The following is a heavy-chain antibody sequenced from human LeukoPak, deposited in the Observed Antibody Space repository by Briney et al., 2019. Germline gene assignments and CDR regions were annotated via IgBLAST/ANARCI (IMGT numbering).Heavy chain of an antibody. J-gene: IGHJ6*02. CDR2: ISSSGNTI. D-gene: IGHD6-25*01. Sequence: PGGSLRLSCAASGFTFSDYYMSWIRQAPGKGLEWVSYISSSGNTIYYADSVKGRFTISRDNARDSLYLQMNSLRAEDTAVYYCGGPNPLLERPSAMDVWGQGTTVTVSS. V-gene: IGHV3-11*01. CDR1: GFTFSDYY. CDR3: GGPNPLLERPSAMDV.